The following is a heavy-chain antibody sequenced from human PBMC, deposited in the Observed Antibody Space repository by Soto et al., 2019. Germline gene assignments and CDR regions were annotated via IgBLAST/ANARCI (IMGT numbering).Heavy chain of an antibody. V-gene: IGHV3-30*18. CDR2: ISYDGSNK. CDR3: AKEVGLRTDKYYMDV. Sequence: GGSLRLSCAASGFTFSSYGMHWVRQAPGKGLEWVAVISYDGSNKYYADSVKGRFTISRDNSKNTLYLQMNSLRAEDTALYYCAKEVGLRTDKYYMDVWGKGTTVTVSS. D-gene: IGHD2-2*01. J-gene: IGHJ6*03. CDR1: GFTFSSYG.